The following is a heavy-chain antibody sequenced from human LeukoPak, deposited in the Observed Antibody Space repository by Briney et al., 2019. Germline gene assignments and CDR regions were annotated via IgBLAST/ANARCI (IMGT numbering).Heavy chain of an antibody. D-gene: IGHD3-3*02. Sequence: SGGSLRLSCAASGFTFSSYGMSWVRQAPGKGLEWVAFIRFDGGNTYYADSVKGRFTISRDNSKKTVSLQMNGLRPEDTAVYFCAKDVSVKIASTPDYYFDCWGQGTLVTVSS. J-gene: IGHJ4*02. CDR1: GFTFSSYG. CDR3: AKDVSVKIASTPDYYFDC. V-gene: IGHV3-30*02. CDR2: IRFDGGNT.